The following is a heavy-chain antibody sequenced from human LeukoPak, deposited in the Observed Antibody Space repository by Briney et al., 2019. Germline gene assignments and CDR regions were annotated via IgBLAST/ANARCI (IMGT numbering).Heavy chain of an antibody. CDR3: ARLNYYTPVGAFDI. CDR1: GGSISSSSYY. CDR2: IYYSGST. V-gene: IGHV4-39*07. Sequence: SETLSLTCTVSGGSISSSSYYWGWIRQPPGKGLEWIGSIYYSGSTYYNPSLKSRVTISVDTSKNQFSLKLSSVTAADTAVYYCARLNYYTPVGAFDIWGQGTMVTVSS. J-gene: IGHJ3*02. D-gene: IGHD3-22*01.